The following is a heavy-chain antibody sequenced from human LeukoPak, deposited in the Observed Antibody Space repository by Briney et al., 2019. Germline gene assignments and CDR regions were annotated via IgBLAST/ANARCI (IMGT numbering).Heavy chain of an antibody. CDR3: ARGIYYDSSGYFDY. Sequence: PSETLSLTCTVSGGSISSGGYYWSWVRQAPGKGLEWVSAISGSGGSTYYADSVKGRFTISRDNAKNSLYLQMNSLRDEDTAVYYCARGIYYDSSGYFDYWGQGTLVTVSS. J-gene: IGHJ4*02. CDR1: GGSISSGGYY. V-gene: IGHV3-23*01. D-gene: IGHD3-22*01. CDR2: ISGSGGST.